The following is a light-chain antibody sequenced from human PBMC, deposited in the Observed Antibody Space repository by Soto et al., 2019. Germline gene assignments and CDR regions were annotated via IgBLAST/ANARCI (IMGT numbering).Light chain of an antibody. CDR1: ALPKQY. CDR3: QSADSSGTYV. J-gene: IGLJ1*01. CDR2: KDS. Sequence: YELTQPPSVSVSPGQTARITCSGDALPKQYAYWYQQKPGQAPVLVIYKDSERPSGIPERFSGSSSGTTVTLTISGVQAEDEADYYCQSADSSGTYVFGTGTKLTVL. V-gene: IGLV3-25*03.